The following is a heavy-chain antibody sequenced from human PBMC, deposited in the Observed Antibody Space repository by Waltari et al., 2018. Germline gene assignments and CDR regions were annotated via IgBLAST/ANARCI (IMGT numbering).Heavy chain of an antibody. J-gene: IGHJ4*02. CDR3: AREFMGGRYPPYYFDY. CDR2: INSGATSI. CDR1: GCPFRDSH. V-gene: IGHV3-21*02. D-gene: IGHD3-16*02. Sequence: VQLMESGGGMVKPGGSMRPRGAASGCPFRDSHSNWVRRAPGKGLELVSSINSGATSIYYADSMRGRFTISRDNARNSLYLQMNSLRAEDTAVYYCAREFMGGRYPPYYFDYWGRGILVTVSS.